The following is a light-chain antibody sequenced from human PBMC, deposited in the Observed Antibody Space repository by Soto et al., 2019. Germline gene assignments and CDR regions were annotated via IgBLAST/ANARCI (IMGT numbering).Light chain of an antibody. V-gene: IGLV2-11*01. Sequence: QSALTQPRSVSGSPGQSVTISCTGTSNDVGAYAFVSWYQHHPGKAPKLMISHVTKRPSGVPDRFSGSKSGNTASLIISGLQAEDEADYYCCSFAGSDNFCLFGGGTQLTVL. CDR2: HVT. J-gene: IGLJ7*01. CDR1: SNDVGAYAF. CDR3: CSFAGSDNFCL.